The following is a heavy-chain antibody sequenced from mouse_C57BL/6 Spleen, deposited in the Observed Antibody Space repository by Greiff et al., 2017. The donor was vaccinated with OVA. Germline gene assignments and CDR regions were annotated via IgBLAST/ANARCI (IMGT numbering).Heavy chain of an antibody. CDR1: GFTFSDYG. J-gene: IGHJ2*01. Sequence: EVQLVESGGGLVKPGGSLKLSCAASGFTFSDYGMHWVRQAPEKGLEWVAYISSGSSTIYYADTVKGRFTISRDNAKNTLFLQMTSLRSEDTAMYYCARERLLRSYFDYWGQGTTLTVSS. CDR3: ARERLLRSYFDY. D-gene: IGHD1-1*01. V-gene: IGHV5-17*01. CDR2: ISSGSSTI.